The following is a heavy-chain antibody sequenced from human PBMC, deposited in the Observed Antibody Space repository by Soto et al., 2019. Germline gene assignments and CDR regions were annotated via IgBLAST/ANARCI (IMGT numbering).Heavy chain of an antibody. J-gene: IGHJ4*02. CDR1: GFTFSSYT. D-gene: IGHD2-21*02. CDR2: SSDRRTGNT. CDR3: TTWLTAHFDY. V-gene: IGHV3-23*01. Sequence: GGSLRFSCAAPGFTFSSYTLNWVRRAPGKGLEWVATSSDRRTGNTHYSDSVRGRFTLSRDYSRNILFLQMDSLRADDTALYYCTTWLTAHFDYWGRGTQVTVSS.